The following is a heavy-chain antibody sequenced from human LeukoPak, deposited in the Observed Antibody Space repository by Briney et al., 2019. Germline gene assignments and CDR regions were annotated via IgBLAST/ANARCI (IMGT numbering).Heavy chain of an antibody. V-gene: IGHV4-38-2*01. Sequence: PSETLSLTCAVSGYSISSGYYWGWIRQPPGKGLEWIGSIYHSGSTYYNPSLKSRVTISVDPSKNQFSLKLSSVTAADTAVYYCARGVLIWFGESMVYNWFDPWGQGTLVTVSS. CDR3: ARGVLIWFGESMVYNWFDP. D-gene: IGHD3-10*01. CDR2: IYHSGST. CDR1: GYSISSGYY. J-gene: IGHJ5*02.